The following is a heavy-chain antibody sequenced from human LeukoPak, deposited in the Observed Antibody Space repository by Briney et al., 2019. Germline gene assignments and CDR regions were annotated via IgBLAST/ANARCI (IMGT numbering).Heavy chain of an antibody. CDR3: ARIGGSSGAFYSDY. Sequence: PGGSLRLSCAASGFTFSNYWMSWVRQAPGKGLEWVASKKQDGNEKYYVDSVKGRFTISRDNAQNSPFLHMNSLTAGDTAVYFCARIGGSSGAFYSDYWGQGTLVTVSS. V-gene: IGHV3-7*03. D-gene: IGHD1-26*01. J-gene: IGHJ4*02. CDR2: KKQDGNEK. CDR1: GFTFSNYW.